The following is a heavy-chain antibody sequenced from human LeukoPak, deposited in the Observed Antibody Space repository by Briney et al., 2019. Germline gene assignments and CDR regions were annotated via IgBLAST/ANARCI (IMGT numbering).Heavy chain of an antibody. V-gene: IGHV1-8*01. CDR3: AIKSSLYYYYYMDV. CDR2: MNPNSGNT. J-gene: IGHJ6*03. CDR1: GYTFTSYD. Sequence: ASAKVSCKASGYTFTSYDINWVRQATGQGLEWMGWMNPNSGNTGYAQKFQGRVTMTRNTSISTAYMELSSLRSEDTAVYYCAIKSSLYYYYYMDVWGEGTTVTVSS.